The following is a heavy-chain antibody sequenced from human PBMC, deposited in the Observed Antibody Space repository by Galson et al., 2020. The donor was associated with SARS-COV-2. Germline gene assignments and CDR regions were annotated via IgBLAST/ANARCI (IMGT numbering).Heavy chain of an antibody. CDR2: LNPSSGNT. D-gene: IGHD2-21*02. Sequence: ASVKVSCKTSGYTFTSHYIHWVRQAPGQGLEWMGILNPSSGNTRYAQKFQGRITMTRDTSTTTVYMELSSLRFEDTAVYYCAREEYCGGDCYKDDYWGQGTRVSVSS. CDR3: AREEYCGGDCYKDDY. V-gene: IGHV1-46*03. J-gene: IGHJ4*02. CDR1: GYTFTSHY.